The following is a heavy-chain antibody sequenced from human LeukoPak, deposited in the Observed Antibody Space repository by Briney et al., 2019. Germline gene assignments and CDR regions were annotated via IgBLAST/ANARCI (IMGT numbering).Heavy chain of an antibody. CDR3: ARERNLVATIGTFAFDI. CDR1: GYTFTSYA. CDR2: INAGNGNT. V-gene: IGHV1-3*03. D-gene: IGHD5-12*01. J-gene: IGHJ3*02. Sequence: EASVKVSCKASGYTFTSYAMHWVRQAPGQRLEWMGWINAGNGNTKYSQEFQGRVTITRDTSASTAYMELSSLRSEDMAVYYCARERNLVATIGTFAFDIWGQGTMVTVSS.